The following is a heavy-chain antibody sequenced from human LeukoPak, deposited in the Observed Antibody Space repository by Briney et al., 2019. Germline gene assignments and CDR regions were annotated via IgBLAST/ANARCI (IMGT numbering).Heavy chain of an antibody. CDR3: AKGGIFGVITPFDY. Sequence: GGSLRLSCAASGFTFSSYAMSWVRQAPGKGLEWVSAISGSGGSTYYADSVKGRFTISRDNSKNTLYLEMNSLRAEDTAVFYCAKGGIFGVITPFDYWGQGTLATVSS. D-gene: IGHD3-3*01. J-gene: IGHJ4*02. V-gene: IGHV3-23*01. CDR1: GFTFSSYA. CDR2: ISGSGGST.